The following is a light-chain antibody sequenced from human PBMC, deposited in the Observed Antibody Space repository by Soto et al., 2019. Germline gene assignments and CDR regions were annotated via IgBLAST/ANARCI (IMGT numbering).Light chain of an antibody. CDR3: QQYGNSPWT. CDR2: GAS. J-gene: IGKJ1*01. Sequence: EVVLTQSPGTLALSRGERSTLSCISSQSVSSSYLAWYQHRPGQAPRLLIFGASSRATGIPDRFSGTGSGTDFTLTISRLEPEDFAVYYCQQYGNSPWTFGQGTKVDI. V-gene: IGKV3-20*01. CDR1: QSVSSSY.